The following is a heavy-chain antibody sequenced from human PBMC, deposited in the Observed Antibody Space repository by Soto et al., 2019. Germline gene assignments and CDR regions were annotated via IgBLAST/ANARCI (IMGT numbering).Heavy chain of an antibody. J-gene: IGHJ4*02. Sequence: QVQLVQSGAEVKKPGSSVKVSCKASGGTFSSYSINWVRQAPGQGLEWMGEIIRIFGTANYAQKVQGRVTITADESTSTAYMELSSLRSEDTAVYYCARDGGRHSGGIDYWGQGTLVTVSS. D-gene: IGHD1-26*01. V-gene: IGHV1-69*01. CDR1: GGTFSSYS. CDR3: ARDGGRHSGGIDY. CDR2: IIRIFGTA.